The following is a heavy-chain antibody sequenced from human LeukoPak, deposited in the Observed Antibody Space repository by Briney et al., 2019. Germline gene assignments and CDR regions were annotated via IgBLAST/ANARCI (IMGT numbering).Heavy chain of an antibody. D-gene: IGHD1-1*01. J-gene: IGHJ4*02. V-gene: IGHV3-30*02. CDR3: AKDGHWTFDY. Sequence: PGGSLRLSCAASGFTFTSSGTHWVRQAPGKGLAWVAFLGHEGTNKYYADSVKGRFTISRDDSKNTLSLQVNSLRPEDTAVYYCAKDGHWTFDYWGQGTLVTVSS. CDR2: LGHEGTNK. CDR1: GFTFTSSG.